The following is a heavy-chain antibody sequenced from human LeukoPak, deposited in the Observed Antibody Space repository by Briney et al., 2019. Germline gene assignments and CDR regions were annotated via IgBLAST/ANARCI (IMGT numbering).Heavy chain of an antibody. CDR2: ISYDGSNK. V-gene: IGHV3-30-3*01. CDR1: GFTFSSYA. D-gene: IGHD5-18*01. Sequence: GRSLRLSCAASGFTFSSYAMHWVRQAPGKGLEWVAVISYDGSNKYYADSVKGRFTISRDNSKNTLYLQMNSLRAEDTAVYYCAKALNTALPYQIDYWGQGTLVTVSS. J-gene: IGHJ4*02. CDR3: AKALNTALPYQIDY.